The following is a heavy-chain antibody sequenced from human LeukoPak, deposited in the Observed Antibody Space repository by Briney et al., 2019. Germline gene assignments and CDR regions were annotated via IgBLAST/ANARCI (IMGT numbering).Heavy chain of an antibody. CDR2: IYTSGST. V-gene: IGHV4-61*02. Sequence: SQTLSLTCTVSGGSISSGSYYWSWIRQPAGKGLEWIGRIYTSGSTNYNPSPKSRVTISVDTSKNQFSLKLSSVTAADTAVYYCARDSTTTVTIFDYWGQGTLVTVSS. J-gene: IGHJ4*02. D-gene: IGHD4-17*01. CDR3: ARDSTTTVTIFDY. CDR1: GGSISSGSYY.